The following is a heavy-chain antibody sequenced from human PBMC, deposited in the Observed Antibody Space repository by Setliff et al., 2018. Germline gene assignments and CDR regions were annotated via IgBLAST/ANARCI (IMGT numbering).Heavy chain of an antibody. Sequence: SETLSLTCTVSGGSISSYYWSWIRQPPGKGLEWIGYIYYSGSTNYNPSLKSRVTISVDTSKNQFSLKLSSMTAADTAVYYCARGPPYYDILTGFDYCYYGMDVWGQGTTVTVSS. CDR2: IYYSGST. CDR1: GGSISSYY. CDR3: ARGPPYYDILTGFDYCYYGMDV. V-gene: IGHV4-59*01. D-gene: IGHD3-9*01. J-gene: IGHJ6*02.